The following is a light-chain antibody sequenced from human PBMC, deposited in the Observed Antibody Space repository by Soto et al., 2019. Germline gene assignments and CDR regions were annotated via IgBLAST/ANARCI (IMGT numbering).Light chain of an antibody. J-gene: IGLJ2*01. CDR3: RSYDSSLSGWV. V-gene: IGLV1-40*01. Sequence: QSVLTQPPSVSGAPRQRVTISCTGSSSNIGAGYDVHWYQQLPGTAPKLLIYGNSNRPSGVPDRFSGSKSGTSASLAITGLQAEDEADYYCRSYDSSLSGWVFGGGTKLTVL. CDR2: GNS. CDR1: SSNIGAGYD.